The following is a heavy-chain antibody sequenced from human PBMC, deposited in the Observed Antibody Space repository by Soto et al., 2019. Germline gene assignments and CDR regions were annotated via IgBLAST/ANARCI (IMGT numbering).Heavy chain of an antibody. V-gene: IGHV1-69*01. D-gene: IGHD3-9*01. J-gene: IGHJ6*02. CDR1: GDTFSSYA. CDR3: ARGYRLGDYDILTGYLDYYYGMDV. Sequence: QVQLVQSGAEVKKPGSSVKVSCKASGDTFSSYAISWVRQAPGQGLEWMGGIIPIFGTANYAQKFQGRVTITADESTSTAYMELSSLRSEDTAVYYCARGYRLGDYDILTGYLDYYYGMDVWGQGTTVTVSS. CDR2: IIPIFGTA.